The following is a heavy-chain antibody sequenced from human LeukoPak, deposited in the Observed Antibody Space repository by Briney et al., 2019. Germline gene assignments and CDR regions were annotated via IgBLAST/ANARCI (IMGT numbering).Heavy chain of an antibody. V-gene: IGHV3-23*01. CDR2: ISGSGGST. J-gene: IGHJ4*02. D-gene: IGHD2-21*02. CDR3: AKASGVSTWGYCGGDCYAPGGFDY. Sequence: GGSLRLSCAASGFTFSSYAMSWVRQAPGKGLEWVSAISGSGGSTYYAGSVKGRFTISRDNSKNTLYLQMNSLRAEDTAVYYYAKASGVSTWGYCGGDCYAPGGFDYWGQGTLVTVSS. CDR1: GFTFSSYA.